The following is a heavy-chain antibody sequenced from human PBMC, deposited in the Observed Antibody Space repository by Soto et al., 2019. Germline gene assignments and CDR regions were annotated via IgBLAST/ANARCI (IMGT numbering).Heavy chain of an antibody. J-gene: IGHJ2*01. V-gene: IGHV4-61*05. CDR3: ARYFDWYWYFDL. Sequence: SETLSLTCTVSGGSISRSSYYWSWIRQPPGKGLEWIGYIYYSGSTNYNPSLKSRVTISVDTSKNQFSLKLSSVTAADTAVYYCARYFDWYWYFDLWGRGTLVTVS. CDR1: GGSISRSSYY. D-gene: IGHD3-9*01. CDR2: IYYSGST.